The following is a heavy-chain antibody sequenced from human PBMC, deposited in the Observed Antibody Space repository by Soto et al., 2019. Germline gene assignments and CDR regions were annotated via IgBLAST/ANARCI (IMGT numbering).Heavy chain of an antibody. D-gene: IGHD3-10*01. V-gene: IGHV3-74*01. Sequence: GGSLRLSCAASGFTFSSYWMHWFRQAPGKGLMWVSRINSGGGTTTYADSVKGRFTISRDNAKNTLYLQMNGQRAEDTVVYYCARWFTYGNFDYFDYWGQGTQVTVSS. CDR2: INSGGGTT. CDR1: GFTFSSYW. J-gene: IGHJ4*02. CDR3: ARWFTYGNFDYFDY.